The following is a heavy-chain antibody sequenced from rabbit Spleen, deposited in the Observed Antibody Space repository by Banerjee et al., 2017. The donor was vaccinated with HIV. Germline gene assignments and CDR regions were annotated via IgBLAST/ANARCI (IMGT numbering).Heavy chain of an antibody. J-gene: IGHJ3*01. CDR3: ARAIVPWLGLTRLDL. CDR2: IWTGSNSIT. V-gene: IGHV1S40*01. CDR1: GFSFSSSYY. Sequence: QSLEESGGDLVKPEGSLTLTCTASGFSFSSSYYMCWVRQAPGKGLEWIGCIWTGSNSITFYANWAKGRFTISKTSSTTVTLQMTSLTAADTATYFCARAIVPWLGLTRLDLWGPGTLVTVS. D-gene: IGHD4-1*01.